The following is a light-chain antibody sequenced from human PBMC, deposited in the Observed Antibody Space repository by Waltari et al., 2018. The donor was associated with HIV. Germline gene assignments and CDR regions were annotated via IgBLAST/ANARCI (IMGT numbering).Light chain of an antibody. J-gene: IGLJ3*02. CDR1: SSNIGSNY. CDR3: AAWEDSLSGPV. V-gene: IGLV1-47*01. CDR2: RSN. Sequence: QSVLTQPPSASGTPGQRVTISCSGSSSNIGSNYVYWYQQLPGTAPKLLIYRSNQRPSGVPDRFSGSKSGTSDSLASSGLRSEDEADYYCAAWEDSLSGPVFGGGTKLTVL.